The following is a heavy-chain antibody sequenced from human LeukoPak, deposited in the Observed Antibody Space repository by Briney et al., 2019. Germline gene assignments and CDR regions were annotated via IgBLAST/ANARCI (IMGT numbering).Heavy chain of an antibody. V-gene: IGHV3-30*02. CDR3: AKDVFSSWYFDY. D-gene: IGHD6-13*01. CDR2: IRNEGSSK. CDR1: GFTFRSYG. J-gene: IGHJ4*02. Sequence: GGSLTLSCAVSGFTFRSYGMHWIRQAPGKGLEWVAFIRNEGSSKYYADSVKGRFTISRENPKHTLYLQMKRLRAEDTAVYHCAKDVFSSWYFDYWGQGTLVTVA.